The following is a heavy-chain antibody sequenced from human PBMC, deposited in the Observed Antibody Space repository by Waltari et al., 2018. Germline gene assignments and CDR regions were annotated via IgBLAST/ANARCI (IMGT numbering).Heavy chain of an antibody. J-gene: IGHJ2*01. CDR1: GFTFSSYS. D-gene: IGHD6-19*01. CDR3: AREGYSSGWYNSGLI. CDR2: ISSSSSYI. V-gene: IGHV3-21*01. Sequence: EVQLVESGGGLVKPGGSLRLSCAASGFTFSSYSMNWVRQAPGKGLEWVSSISSSSSYIYYADSVKGRFTISRDNAKNSLYLQMNSLRAEDTAVYYCAREGYSSGWYNSGLIWGRGTLVTVSS.